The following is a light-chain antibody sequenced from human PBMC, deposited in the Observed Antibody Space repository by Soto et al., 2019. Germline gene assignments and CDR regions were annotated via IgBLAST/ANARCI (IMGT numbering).Light chain of an antibody. CDR1: QSISTW. J-gene: IGKJ1*01. Sequence: DIQMTQSPSTLSSSVGDRVTITCRASQSISTWLAWYQQEPGKAPKLLIHKASSLQSGVPSRFSGSGSGTDFTLTISSLHPDDFATYYCQQYNSYSPTFGQATRVAIK. CDR2: KAS. CDR3: QQYNSYSPT. V-gene: IGKV1-5*03.